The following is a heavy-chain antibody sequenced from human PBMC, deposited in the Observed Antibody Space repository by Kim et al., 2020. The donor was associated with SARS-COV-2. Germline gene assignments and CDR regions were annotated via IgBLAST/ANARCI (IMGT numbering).Heavy chain of an antibody. CDR3: ARVTGYYYGMDV. D-gene: IGHD2-8*02. J-gene: IGHJ6*02. Sequence: NYAQKLHGRVTMTTDTSTSTAYMELRSLRSDDTAVYYCARVTGYYYGMDVWGQGTTVTVSS. V-gene: IGHV1-18*01.